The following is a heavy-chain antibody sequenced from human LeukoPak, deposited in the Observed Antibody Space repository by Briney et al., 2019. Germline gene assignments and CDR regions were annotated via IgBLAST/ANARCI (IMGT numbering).Heavy chain of an antibody. CDR2: IYSGGTT. J-gene: IGHJ4*02. Sequence: GGSLRLSCAASGFTVSSNYMSWVRQAPGKGLEWVSVIYSGGTTYYADSVKGRFTISRDISKNTLYLQIGSLRVEDTAVYYCARMLISSGYYVDSWGQGTLVTVSS. V-gene: IGHV3-53*01. D-gene: IGHD3-22*01. CDR1: GFTVSSNY. CDR3: ARMLISSGYYVDS.